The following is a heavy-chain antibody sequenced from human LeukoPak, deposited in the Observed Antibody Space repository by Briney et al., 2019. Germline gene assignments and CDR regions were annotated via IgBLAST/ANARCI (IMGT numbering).Heavy chain of an antibody. D-gene: IGHD3-10*01. CDR3: TRDRISAS. CDR1: GFPFSTYA. V-gene: IGHV3-7*03. Sequence: GGSLRLSCAASGFPFSTYAMSWLRQAPGKGLEWVAYIKRDGSEKYYVDSVKGRFTISRDNAKNSLYLQMNSLRTDDTAIYYCTRDRISASWGQGTTVTVSS. CDR2: IKRDGSEK. J-gene: IGHJ6*02.